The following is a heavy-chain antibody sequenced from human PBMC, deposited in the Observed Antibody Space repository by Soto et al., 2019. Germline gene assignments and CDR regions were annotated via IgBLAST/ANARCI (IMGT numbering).Heavy chain of an antibody. CDR2: MNPNSGNT. CDR1: GYTFTSYH. J-gene: IGHJ6*02. D-gene: IGHD2-2*01. Sequence: ASVKVSCKGSGYTFTSYHINWVRQATGQGLEWMGWMNPNSGNTGYAQTLQGRVTMTRDTSTSTVYMELSSLRSEDTAVYYCARGYCISTSCRDYYYYGMDVWGQGTTVTVSS. V-gene: IGHV1-8*01. CDR3: ARGYCISTSCRDYYYYGMDV.